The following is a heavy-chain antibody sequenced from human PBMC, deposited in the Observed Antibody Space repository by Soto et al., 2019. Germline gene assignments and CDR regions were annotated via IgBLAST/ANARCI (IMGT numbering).Heavy chain of an antibody. D-gene: IGHD3-16*01. Sequence: QIALKESGPPLVKPTQTLTLTCTFSGISLTTSGGGVGWVRQPPGKGLEWVALVYGDGDKRYLTSLKSRLTITKDTSKNQVVLTMTNMDPVDTGTYFCAHNIGGDYVYGFDFWGQGTKVTVSS. CDR1: GISLTTSGGG. CDR3: AHNIGGDYVYGFDF. CDR2: VYGDGDK. J-gene: IGHJ3*01. V-gene: IGHV2-5*02.